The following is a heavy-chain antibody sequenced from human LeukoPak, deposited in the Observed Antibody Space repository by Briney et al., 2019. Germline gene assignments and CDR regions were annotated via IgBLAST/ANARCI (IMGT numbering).Heavy chain of an antibody. CDR2: ISAYNGNT. Sequence: ASVKVSCKASGYTFTSYGISWVRQAPGHGLERMGWISAYNGNTNYAQKLQGRVTMTTDTSTSTAYMELRSLRSDDTAVYYCARDIPGSHAYYFDYWGQGTLVTVSS. V-gene: IGHV1-18*01. CDR3: ARDIPGSHAYYFDY. D-gene: IGHD2-15*01. CDR1: GYTFTSYG. J-gene: IGHJ4*02.